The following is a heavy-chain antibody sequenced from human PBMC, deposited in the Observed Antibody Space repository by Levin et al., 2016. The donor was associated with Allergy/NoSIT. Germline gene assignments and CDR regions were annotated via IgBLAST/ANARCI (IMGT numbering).Heavy chain of an antibody. J-gene: IGHJ4*02. CDR3: AKGTVGVAAPGY. D-gene: IGHD2-15*01. CDR2: ISASGGNT. V-gene: IGHV3-23*01. Sequence: VRQAPGKGLEWVSAISASGGNTFYADSVKGQFTISRDNSKNTLYLQMNSLRAEDTAVYFCAKGTVGVAAPGYWGQGTQVTVSS.